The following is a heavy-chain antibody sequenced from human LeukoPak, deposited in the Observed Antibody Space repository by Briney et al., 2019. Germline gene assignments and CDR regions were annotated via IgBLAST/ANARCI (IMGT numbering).Heavy chain of an antibody. CDR1: GGSFRGYY. CDR3: ARGGGAAASVAVAADNDY. D-gene: IGHD6-19*01. CDR2: INHSGST. V-gene: IGHV4-34*01. Sequence: PSETLSLTCAVYGGSFRGYYWTWIRQSPGKGLEWIGEINHSGSTNYNPSLKSRVTISVDTSKNQFSLKLSSVTAADTAVYYCARGGGAAASVAVAADNDYWGQGALVTVSS. J-gene: IGHJ4*02.